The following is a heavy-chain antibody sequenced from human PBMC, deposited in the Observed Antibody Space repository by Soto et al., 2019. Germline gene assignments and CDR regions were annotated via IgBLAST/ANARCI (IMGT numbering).Heavy chain of an antibody. V-gene: IGHV3-66*01. CDR2: VYSGGTT. D-gene: IGHD5-18*01. Sequence: EVQLVESGGGLVQPGGSLRLSCAASGFTVSSDYMTWVRQAPGKGLEWLATVYSGGTTYYADYVKNRFIISRDNSKNTLFIQMNNLTVEDTAMYYCARDPGYRNGMDVWGQGTTVTVSS. CDR3: ARDPGYRNGMDV. J-gene: IGHJ6*02. CDR1: GFTVSSDY.